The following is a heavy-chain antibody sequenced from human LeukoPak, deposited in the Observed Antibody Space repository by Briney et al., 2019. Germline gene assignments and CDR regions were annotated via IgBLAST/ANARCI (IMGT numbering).Heavy chain of an antibody. CDR3: AKDGYFRFLEWLLPDY. Sequence: PGGSLRLSCAASGFTFSSYGMHWVRQAPGKGLEWVAVISYDGSNKYYADSVKGRFTISRDNSKNTLYLQMNSLRAEDTAVYYCAKDGYFRFLEWLLPDYWGQGTLVTVSS. D-gene: IGHD3-3*01. CDR1: GFTFSSYG. J-gene: IGHJ4*02. V-gene: IGHV3-30*18. CDR2: ISYDGSNK.